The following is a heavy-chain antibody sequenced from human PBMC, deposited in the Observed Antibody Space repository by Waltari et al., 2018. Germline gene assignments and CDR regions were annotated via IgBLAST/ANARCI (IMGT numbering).Heavy chain of an antibody. CDR1: GFTFSLHS. V-gene: IGHV3-21*01. J-gene: IGHJ4*02. CDR2: ITTTSNYI. D-gene: IGHD6-19*01. Sequence: EVQLVESGGGLVKPGGHLRLTCAASGFTFSLHSLHWVRKAAGKGLEWVSSITTTSNYIDFADSVRGRFTISRDNAKNSVFLRMNSLRAEDTAVYYCARGSGWNPNFDDWGQGALVTVSS. CDR3: ARGSGWNPNFDD.